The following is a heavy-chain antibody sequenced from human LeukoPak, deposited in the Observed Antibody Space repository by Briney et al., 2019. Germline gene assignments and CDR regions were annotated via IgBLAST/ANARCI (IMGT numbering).Heavy chain of an antibody. CDR1: GFTFSDHY. D-gene: IGHD3-22*01. CDR3: ARDFRDSSGYFKPEYAFDI. J-gene: IGHJ3*02. Sequence: GGSLRLSCAASGFTFSDHYMSWIRQAPGKGLEWVSYISSSGSTIYYADSVKGRFTISRDNAKNSLYLQMNSLRAEDTAVYYCARDFRDSSGYFKPEYAFDIWGQGTMVTVSS. CDR2: ISSSGSTI. V-gene: IGHV3-11*04.